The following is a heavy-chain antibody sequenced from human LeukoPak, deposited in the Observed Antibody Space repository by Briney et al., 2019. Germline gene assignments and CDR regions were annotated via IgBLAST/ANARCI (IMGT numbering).Heavy chain of an antibody. D-gene: IGHD1-26*01. J-gene: IGHJ4*02. Sequence: RPSETLSLTCAVYGGSFSGYYWSWIRQPPGKGLEWIGSIYYSGSTYYNPSLKSRVTISVDTPKNQFSLKLSSVTAADTAVYYCAREVGATSRVGYFDYWGQGTLVTVSS. CDR2: IYYSGST. V-gene: IGHV4-34*01. CDR1: GGSFSGYY. CDR3: AREVGATSRVGYFDY.